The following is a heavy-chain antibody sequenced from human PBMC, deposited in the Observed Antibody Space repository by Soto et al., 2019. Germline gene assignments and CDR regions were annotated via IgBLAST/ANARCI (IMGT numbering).Heavy chain of an antibody. V-gene: IGHV4-4*02. CDR2: IDQTGST. CDR1: GVSLRTTNW. J-gene: IGHJ5*02. Sequence: QIHLEQSGPGLVKPSGALSLACAVSGVSLRTTNWWSWVRLSPDKGLEWIGEIDQTGSTNYAPSLASRVTLSMDKSKNQISLTLRSVTAADTAVYYCTRDGGSHWFDPWGQGIQVTVS. CDR3: TRDGGSHWFDP.